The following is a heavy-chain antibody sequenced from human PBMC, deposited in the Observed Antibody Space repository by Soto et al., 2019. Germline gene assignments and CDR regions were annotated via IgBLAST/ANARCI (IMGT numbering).Heavy chain of an antibody. CDR3: ATDSPLFPTVMISSGRSTFDY. CDR1: GGTFSPYA. J-gene: IGHJ4*02. V-gene: IGHV1-69*06. D-gene: IGHD3-16*01. CDR2: IILIFGSG. Sequence: QVQLVQSGAEVKKPGSSVKVSCKASGGTFSPYAISWVRQAPGQGLEWVGGIILIFGSGDYAQKFQGRVTITAHKSTSTAYMELSSLSSEDTDTYYCATDSPLFPTVMISSGRSTFDYWGQGTLVTVSA.